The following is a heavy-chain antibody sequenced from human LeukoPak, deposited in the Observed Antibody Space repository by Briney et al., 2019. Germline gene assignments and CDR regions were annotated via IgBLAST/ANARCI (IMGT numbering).Heavy chain of an antibody. J-gene: IGHJ4*02. CDR3: AKDKYHDSSGTFDY. Sequence: GGSLRLSCAASGFTFSSYAMSWVRQAPGKGLEWVSAISASGGSTYYADSVKGRFTISRGNSKNTLYLQMNSLRAEDTAVYYCAKDKYHDSSGTFDYWGQGTLVTVSS. CDR1: GFTFSSYA. CDR2: ISASGGST. V-gene: IGHV3-23*01. D-gene: IGHD3-22*01.